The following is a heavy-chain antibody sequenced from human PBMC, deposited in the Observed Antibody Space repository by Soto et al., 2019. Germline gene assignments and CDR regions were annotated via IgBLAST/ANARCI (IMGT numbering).Heavy chain of an antibody. CDR3: AGLAAGTGAFDI. J-gene: IGHJ3*02. V-gene: IGHV3-23*01. D-gene: IGHD6-13*01. CDR2: ISGSGGST. Sequence: EVQLLESGGGLVQPGGSLRLSCAASGFTLSSYAMSWVRQAPGKGLEWVSAISGSGGSTYYADSVKGRFTISRDNSKNTLYLQMNSLRAEDTAVYYCAGLAAGTGAFDIWGQGTMVTVSS. CDR1: GFTLSSYA.